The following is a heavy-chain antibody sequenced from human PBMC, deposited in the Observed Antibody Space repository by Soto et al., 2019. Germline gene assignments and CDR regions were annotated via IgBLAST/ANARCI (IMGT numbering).Heavy chain of an antibody. V-gene: IGHV3-21*01. Sequence: EVQLVEAGGGLVKPGGSLRLSCAASGFTFSSYSMNWVRQAPGKGLEWVSSISSSSSYIYYAHSVKGRFTISRDNAKNSLYLQMNSLRAEETALYYCARDLGLRNRPPYGMDVWGQVTTVTVSS. CDR2: ISSSSSYI. D-gene: IGHD5-12*01. CDR1: GFTFSSYS. J-gene: IGHJ6*02. CDR3: ARDLGLRNRPPYGMDV.